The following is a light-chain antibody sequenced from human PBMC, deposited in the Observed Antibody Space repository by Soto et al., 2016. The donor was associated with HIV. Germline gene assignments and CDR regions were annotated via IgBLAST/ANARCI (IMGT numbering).Light chain of an antibody. CDR1: RVGGKS. V-gene: IGLV3-21*01. CDR2: ADS. CDR3: QAWDNSTGV. Sequence: SYELTQPPSVSVAPRKTASITCGGNRVGGKSVHWYQQKPGQAPVMVLFADSDRPSGIPERFSGSNSGNTATLTISGTQAMDEADYYCQAWDNSTGVFGGGTKLTVL. J-gene: IGLJ2*01.